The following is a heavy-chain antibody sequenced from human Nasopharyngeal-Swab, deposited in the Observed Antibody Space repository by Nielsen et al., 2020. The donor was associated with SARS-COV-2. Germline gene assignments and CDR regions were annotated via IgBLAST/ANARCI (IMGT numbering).Heavy chain of an antibody. CDR3: ARARGAYGDYYYYYYTDV. CDR2: TYYRSKWYN. J-gene: IGHJ6*03. CDR1: GDSVSTYSAA. V-gene: IGHV6-1*01. D-gene: IGHD4-17*01. Sequence: SQTLSLTCAISGDSVSTYSAAWNWIRQSPSGALEWLGRTYYRSKWYNDYAVSVKSRITINPDTSKNQFSLHLNSVTPEDTAVYYCARARGAYGDYYYYYYTDVWGKGTTVTVSS.